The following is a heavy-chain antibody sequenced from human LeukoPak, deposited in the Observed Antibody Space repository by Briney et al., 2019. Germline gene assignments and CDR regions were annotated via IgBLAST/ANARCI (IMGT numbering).Heavy chain of an antibody. CDR3: ARDYGRDCSSTSCYTSGY. V-gene: IGHV1-69*04. Sequence: ASVKVSCKASGGTFSSYAISWVRQAPGQGLEWMGRIIPILGIANYAQKFQGRVTITADKSTSTAYMELSSLRSEDTAVYYCARDYGRDCSSTSCYTSGYWGQGTLVTVSS. D-gene: IGHD2-2*02. CDR1: GGTFSSYA. CDR2: IIPILGIA. J-gene: IGHJ4*02.